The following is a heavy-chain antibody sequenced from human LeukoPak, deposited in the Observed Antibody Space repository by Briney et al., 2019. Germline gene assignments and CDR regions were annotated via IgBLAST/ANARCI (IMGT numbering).Heavy chain of an antibody. V-gene: IGHV3-11*04. CDR3: ARESSDYAFDI. CDR2: TSTTGSTT. Sequence: GGSLRLSCAASGFTFSFYWMSWVRQAPGKGLEWVSYTSTTGSTTHYADSVKGRFTISRDNAKNSLFLQMNSLRAEDTAVYYCARESSDYAFDIWGQGTMVTVSS. J-gene: IGHJ3*02. CDR1: GFTFSFYW.